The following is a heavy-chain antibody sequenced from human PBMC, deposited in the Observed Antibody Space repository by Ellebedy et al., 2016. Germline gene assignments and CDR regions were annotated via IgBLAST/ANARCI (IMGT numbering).Heavy chain of an antibody. J-gene: IGHJ4*02. CDR1: GDSISRGNYY. Sequence: SETLSLXXSVSGDSISRGNYYWSWIRQPPGKGLEWIGNIDSTGSTDHNPSLKSRLTISVDTSKNQFSLKVTSVTAADTAMYYCARLRLGSGFDYWGQGALVTVSS. D-gene: IGHD3-10*01. CDR3: ARLRLGSGFDY. CDR2: IDSTGST. V-gene: IGHV4-30-4*01.